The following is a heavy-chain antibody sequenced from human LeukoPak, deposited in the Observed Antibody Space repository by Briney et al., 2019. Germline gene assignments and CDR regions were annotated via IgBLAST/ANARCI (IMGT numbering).Heavy chain of an antibody. CDR3: ASGAGWLIDY. V-gene: IGHV4-4*08. D-gene: IGHD6-19*01. Sequence: SETQSLTCTVSGGHIDSFFWNWLRQPPGKGLEWIGYIDNSGSTKYSTYIKSRITMSRDTSKKQFSLKLTSVTAADTAMYYCASGAGWLIDYWGQGTLVSVSS. CDR1: GGHIDSFF. CDR2: IDNSGST. J-gene: IGHJ4*02.